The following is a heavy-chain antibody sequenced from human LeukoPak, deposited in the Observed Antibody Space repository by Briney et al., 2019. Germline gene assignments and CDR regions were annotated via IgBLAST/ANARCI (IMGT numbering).Heavy chain of an antibody. CDR2: INHSGST. V-gene: IGHV4-34*01. CDR3: ARLQTHYDFWSGYYNFDY. Sequence: PGGSLRLSCAASGFTFSTYAMSWIRQPPGKGLEWIGEINHSGSTNYNPSLKSRVTISVDTSKNQFSLKLSSVAAADTAVYYCARLQTHYDFWSGYYNFDYWGQGTLVTVSS. J-gene: IGHJ4*02. CDR1: GFTFSTYA. D-gene: IGHD3-3*01.